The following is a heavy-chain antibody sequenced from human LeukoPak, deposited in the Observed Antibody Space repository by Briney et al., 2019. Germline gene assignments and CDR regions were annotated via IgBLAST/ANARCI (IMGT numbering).Heavy chain of an antibody. D-gene: IGHD1-26*01. CDR2: ISAYNGNT. V-gene: IGHV1-18*01. J-gene: IGHJ4*01. CDR3: ARDPVGGTHYFDY. Sequence: ASVTVSCKASGYTFTSYGISWVRQAPGQGLEWMGWISAYNGNTNYAQKLQGRVTMTRDTSISTAYMALSRLTSDDTAVYYCARDPVGGTHYFDYWGQGNLVTVSS. CDR1: GYTFTSYG.